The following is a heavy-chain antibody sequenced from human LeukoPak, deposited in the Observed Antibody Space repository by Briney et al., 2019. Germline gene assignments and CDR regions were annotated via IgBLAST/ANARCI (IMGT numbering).Heavy chain of an antibody. CDR3: AKDRRAAGTSY. V-gene: IGHV3-23*01. CDR2: ISGSGGST. D-gene: IGHD6-13*01. Sequence: GGSLRPSCAASGFTFSSYAMSWVRQAPGKGLEWVSAISGSGGSTYYADSVKGRFTISRDNSKNTLYLQMNSLRAEATPEYYCAKDRRAAGTSYSGQGTLATVSS. CDR1: GFTFSSYA. J-gene: IGHJ4*02.